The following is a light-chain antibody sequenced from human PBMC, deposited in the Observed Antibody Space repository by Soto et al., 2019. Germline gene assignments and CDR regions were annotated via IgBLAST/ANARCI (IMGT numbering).Light chain of an antibody. CDR3: NSYTSSRTFV. CDR2: EDI. V-gene: IGLV2-14*01. J-gene: IGLJ1*01. Sequence: QSALTQTASVSGSPGQSITVSRTGTRSDVGGYNYVSWYQQHPGKAPKLLIYEDIKRPSGVSNRFSGSKSGNTASLTISGLQAEDEADYFCNSYTSSRTFVFGTGTKVTVL. CDR1: RSDVGGYNY.